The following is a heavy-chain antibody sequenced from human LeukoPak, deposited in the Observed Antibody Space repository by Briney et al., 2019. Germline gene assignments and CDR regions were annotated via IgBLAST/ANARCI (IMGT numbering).Heavy chain of an antibody. CDR1: GFTFTTYW. J-gene: IGHJ6*03. CDR2: INQDGTEK. CDR3: ARDYPYCSSTSCYDGYYYYMDV. D-gene: IGHD2-2*01. Sequence: GGSLRLSCAASGFTFTTYWMSWVRQLPGKGLEWVANINQDGTEKYYVDSVKGRFTISRDNAKNSLYLQMNSLRAEDTAVYYCARDYPYCSSTSCYDGYYYYMDVWGKGTTVTVSS. V-gene: IGHV3-7*01.